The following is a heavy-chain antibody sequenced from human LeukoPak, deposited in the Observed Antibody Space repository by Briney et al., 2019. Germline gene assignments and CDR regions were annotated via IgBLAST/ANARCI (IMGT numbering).Heavy chain of an antibody. D-gene: IGHD3-3*01. CDR3: ARERITIFGVVIIYRGMGYMDV. V-gene: IGHV1-2*02. CDR2: INPNSGGT. Sequence: GASVKVSCKASGYTFTGYYMHWVRQAPGQGLEWMGWINPNSGGTNYAQKFQGRVTMTRDTSISTAYMELSRLRSDDTAVYYCARERITIFGVVIIYRGMGYMDVWGKGTTVTVSS. J-gene: IGHJ6*03. CDR1: GYTFTGYY.